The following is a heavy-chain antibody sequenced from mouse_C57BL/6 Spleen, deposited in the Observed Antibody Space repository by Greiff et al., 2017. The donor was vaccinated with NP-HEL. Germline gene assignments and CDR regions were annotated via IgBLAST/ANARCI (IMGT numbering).Heavy chain of an antibody. CDR3: AREEGAMDY. J-gene: IGHJ4*01. Sequence: QVQLQQPGAELVRPGSSVKLSCKASGYTFTSYWMHWVKQRPIQGLEWIGNIDPADSETHYNQKFKDKATLTVDKSSSTAYMQLSSLTSEDSAVYYCAREEGAMDYWGQGTSVTVSS. CDR1: GYTFTSYW. V-gene: IGHV1-52*01. CDR2: IDPADSET.